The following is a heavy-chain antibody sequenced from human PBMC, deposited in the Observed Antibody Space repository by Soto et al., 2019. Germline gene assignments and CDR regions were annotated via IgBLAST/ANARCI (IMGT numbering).Heavy chain of an antibody. D-gene: IGHD5-12*01. J-gene: IGHJ4*02. CDR3: ARGQEGVVATH. Sequence: QVQLHQWGAGLLKPSETLSLNCAVTGGSLSGYYWSWIRQPPGKGLEWIGEVKDGGHTNYSPSLRGPVTISSDTANNQFSLRLNSVTAADTGVYYCARGQEGVVATHWDQGSLVTVSS. CDR2: VKDGGHT. V-gene: IGHV4-34*01. CDR1: GGSLSGYY.